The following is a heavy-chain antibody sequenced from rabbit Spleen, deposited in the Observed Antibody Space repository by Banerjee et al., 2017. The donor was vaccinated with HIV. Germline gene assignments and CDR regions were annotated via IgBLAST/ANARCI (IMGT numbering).Heavy chain of an antibody. CDR1: GFSFSSGKD. CDR2: IYGDSSDST. V-gene: IGHV1S40*01. D-gene: IGHD4-2*01. CDR3: ARGDAGVYNFLSGFNL. J-gene: IGHJ4*01. Sequence: QSLEESGGDLVKPGASLTLTRTASGFSFSSGKDICWVRQAPGKGLEWIACIYGDSSDSTHYASWEKGRFTIYKTSSTTVTLQMTSLTAAHTAPYFCARGDAGVYNFLSGFNLWGPGTLVTVS.